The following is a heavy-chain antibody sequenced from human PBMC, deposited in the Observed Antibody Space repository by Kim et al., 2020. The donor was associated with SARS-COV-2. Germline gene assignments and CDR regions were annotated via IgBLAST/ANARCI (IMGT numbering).Heavy chain of an antibody. D-gene: IGHD3-16*02. V-gene: IGHV3-11*06. Sequence: GRFTISRDNAKNSLYLQMNSLRAEDTAVYYCARVRTYDYVWVSYRYTFDYWGQGTLVTVSS. J-gene: IGHJ4*02. CDR3: ARVRTYDYVWVSYRYTFDY.